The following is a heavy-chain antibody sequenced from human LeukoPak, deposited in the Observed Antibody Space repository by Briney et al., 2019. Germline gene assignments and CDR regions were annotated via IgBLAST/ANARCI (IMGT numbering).Heavy chain of an antibody. CDR3: ARDQTRYIVVVPAAHGDAFDI. CDR2: IYSGGST. J-gene: IGHJ3*02. CDR1: GFTVSSNY. V-gene: IGHV3-53*01. D-gene: IGHD2-2*01. Sequence: GGSLRLSCAASGFTVSSNYMSWVRQAPGKGLEWVSVIYSGGSTYYADSVKGRFTISRDNSKNTLYLQMNSLRAEDTAVYYCARDQTRYIVVVPAAHGDAFDIWGQGTMVTVSS.